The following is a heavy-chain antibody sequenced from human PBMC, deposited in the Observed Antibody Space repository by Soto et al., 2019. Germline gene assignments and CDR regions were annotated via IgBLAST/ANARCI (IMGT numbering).Heavy chain of an antibody. CDR2: ISSRSSTL. CDR3: ASGTNGAFFVY. CDR1: GFTFSDYY. D-gene: IGHD2-8*01. Sequence: QVLLVESGGGLVQPGGSLRLTCAASGFTFSDYYMSWIRQAPGKGLEWVSYISSRSSTLFYAASVKGRFTISRDNDKNSLYLQMNSLRAEDTAVYYCASGTNGAFFVYWGQGILVTVSS. V-gene: IGHV3-11*01. J-gene: IGHJ4*02.